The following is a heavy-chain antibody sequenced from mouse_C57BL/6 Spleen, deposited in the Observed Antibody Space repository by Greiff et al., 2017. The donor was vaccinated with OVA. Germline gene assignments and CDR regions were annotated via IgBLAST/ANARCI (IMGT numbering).Heavy chain of an antibody. Sequence: VQLQQSGPELVKPGASVKLSCKASGYAFSSSWMNWVKQRPGKGLEWIGRIYPGDGDTNYKGKFKGKATLTADKSSSTAYMQLSSLTSEDSAVYFCAKGVDSSGDGWGQGTTLTVSS. D-gene: IGHD3-2*02. CDR3: AKGVDSSGDG. J-gene: IGHJ2*01. CDR1: GYAFSSSW. V-gene: IGHV1-82*01. CDR2: IYPGDGDT.